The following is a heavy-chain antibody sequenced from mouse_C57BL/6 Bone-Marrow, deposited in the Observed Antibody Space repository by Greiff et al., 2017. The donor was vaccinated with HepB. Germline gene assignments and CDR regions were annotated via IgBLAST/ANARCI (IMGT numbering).Heavy chain of an antibody. CDR3: ARGDGYYVWYFDV. Sequence: EVKLMESGGGLVKPGGSLKLSCAASGFTFSDYGMHWVRQAPEKGLEWVAYISSGSSTIYYADTVKGRFTISRDNAKNTLFLQMTSLRSDDTAMYYCARGDGYYVWYFDVWGTGTTVTVSS. CDR2: ISSGSSTI. J-gene: IGHJ1*03. V-gene: IGHV5-17*01. D-gene: IGHD2-3*01. CDR1: GFTFSDYG.